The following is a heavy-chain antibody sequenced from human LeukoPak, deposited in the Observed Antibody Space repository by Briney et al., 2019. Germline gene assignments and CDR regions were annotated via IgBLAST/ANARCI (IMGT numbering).Heavy chain of an antibody. V-gene: IGHV3-21*01. CDR2: ISSSSSYI. CDR3: ARDAPDYGDAFDI. CDR1: GFTFSSYS. J-gene: IGHJ3*02. D-gene: IGHD4-17*01. Sequence: GVSLRLSCAASGFTFSSYSMNWVRQAPGKGLEWVSSISSSSSYIYYADSVKGRFTISRDNAKNSLYLQMNSLRAEDTAVYYCARDAPDYGDAFDIWGQGTMVTVSS.